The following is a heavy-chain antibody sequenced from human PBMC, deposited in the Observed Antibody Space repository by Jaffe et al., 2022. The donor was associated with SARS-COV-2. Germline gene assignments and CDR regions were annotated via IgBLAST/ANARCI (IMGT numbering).Heavy chain of an antibody. D-gene: IGHD2-15*01. CDR1: GGSISSSRYY. Sequence: QLQLQESGPGLVKPSETLSLTCSVSGGSISSSRYYWAWIRQPPGKGLEWIGNIYYVGSSYNNPSLKTRVTLSVATSKNEFSLKLTSVTAADTAVYYCARTGFWDAVVVEVPPKRWYFDLWGRGTLVTVTS. CDR3: ARTGFWDAVVVEVPPKRWYFDL. J-gene: IGHJ2*01. V-gene: IGHV4-39*01. CDR2: IYYVGSS.